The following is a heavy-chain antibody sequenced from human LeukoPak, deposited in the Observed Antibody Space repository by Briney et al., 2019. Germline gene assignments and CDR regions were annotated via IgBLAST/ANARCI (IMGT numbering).Heavy chain of an antibody. CDR3: ASSPLDTLVTSIDD. J-gene: IGHJ4*02. V-gene: IGHV3-23*01. CDR1: GFTFSHYA. CDR2: ISGRGDST. D-gene: IGHD2-21*02. Sequence: PGGSLRPSCAASGFTFSHYAMSWVRQAPGKGLEWVSSISGRGDSTDYADSVKGRFTISRDNSKNTVFLQMNRLRVEDTAVYYCASSPLDTLVTSIDDWGQGTLVTVSS.